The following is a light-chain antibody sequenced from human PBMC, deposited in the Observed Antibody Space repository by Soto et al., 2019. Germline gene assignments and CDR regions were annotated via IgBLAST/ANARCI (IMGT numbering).Light chain of an antibody. CDR3: QKFNTAPRT. Sequence: DIQMTQSPSSLSASVGDRVTITCRASQDISVYLAWYQQKPGKVPKLLIYSASTLQSGVPSRFSGSGSGTDFTLTISSLQPEDGATYYCQKFNTAPRTFGQGTRLAIK. J-gene: IGKJ5*01. CDR1: QDISVY. CDR2: SAS. V-gene: IGKV1-27*01.